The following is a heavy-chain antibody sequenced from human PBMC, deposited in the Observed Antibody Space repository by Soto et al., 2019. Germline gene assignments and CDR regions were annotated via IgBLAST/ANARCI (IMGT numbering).Heavy chain of an antibody. CDR3: AKDGVGGADGSGEIHYYYYGMDV. CDR1: GFTFSSYG. Sequence: GGSLRLPCAASGFTFSSYGMHWVRQAPGKGLEWVAVISYDGSNKYYADSVKGRFTISRDNSKNTLYLQMNSLRAEDTAVYYCAKDGVGGADGSGEIHYYYYGMDVWGQGTTVTVSS. V-gene: IGHV3-30*18. D-gene: IGHD3-10*01. CDR2: ISYDGSNK. J-gene: IGHJ6*02.